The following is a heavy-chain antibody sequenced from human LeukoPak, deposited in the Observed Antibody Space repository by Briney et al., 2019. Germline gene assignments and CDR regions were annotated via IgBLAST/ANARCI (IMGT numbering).Heavy chain of an antibody. CDR2: ISSSGST. J-gene: IGHJ4*02. CDR1: GGSISSYY. CDR3: ARDLDWNYADY. Sequence: KTSETLSLTCTVSGGSISSYYWSWIRQPAGKRLEWIGRISSSGSTNYNPSLKSRVTMSVDSSKNQFSLILISVTAADTAVYYCARDLDWNYADYWGQGTLVTVSS. D-gene: IGHD1-7*01. V-gene: IGHV4-4*07.